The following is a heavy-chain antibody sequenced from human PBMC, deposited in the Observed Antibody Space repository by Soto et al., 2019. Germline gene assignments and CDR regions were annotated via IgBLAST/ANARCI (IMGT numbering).Heavy chain of an antibody. Sequence: PGGSLRLSCAASGFTFSSYAMSWVRQAPGKGLEWVSAISGSGGSTYYADSVKGRFTISRDNSKNTLYLQMNSLRAEDTAVYYRAKGGENYDFWSGYYTSQLGAFDIWGQGTMVTVSS. CDR3: AKGGENYDFWSGYYTSQLGAFDI. CDR1: GFTFSSYA. V-gene: IGHV3-23*01. J-gene: IGHJ3*02. CDR2: ISGSGGST. D-gene: IGHD3-3*01.